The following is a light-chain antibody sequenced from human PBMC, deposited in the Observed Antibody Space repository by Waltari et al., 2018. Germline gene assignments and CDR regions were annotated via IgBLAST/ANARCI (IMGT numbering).Light chain of an antibody. CDR1: SSDVGGYNY. CDR2: DVS. CDR3: SSYTSSSSVV. V-gene: IGLV2-14*01. Sequence: QSALTQPASVSGSPGQSITISCTGTSSDVGGYNYVSWYQQHPGKAPKLMIYDVSKRPSGVSNRFSGSKSGNTASLTISVLQAEDEADYYCSSYTSSSSVVFGGWTKLTVL. J-gene: IGLJ2*01.